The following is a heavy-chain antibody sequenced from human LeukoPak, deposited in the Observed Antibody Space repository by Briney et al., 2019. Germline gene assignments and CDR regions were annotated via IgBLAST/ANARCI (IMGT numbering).Heavy chain of an antibody. CDR1: GGSLRSYY. D-gene: IGHD6-13*01. CDR2: IYDNGNT. Sequence: SETLSLTCTVSGGSLRSYYGIWIRQPPGKGLEWIGYIYDNGNTNYNPSLKSRVTISVDTSKTQFSLKLRSVTAADTAFYYCARGAAGSWYGTFDPWGQGTLVTVSS. J-gene: IGHJ5*02. CDR3: ARGAAGSWYGTFDP. V-gene: IGHV4-59*12.